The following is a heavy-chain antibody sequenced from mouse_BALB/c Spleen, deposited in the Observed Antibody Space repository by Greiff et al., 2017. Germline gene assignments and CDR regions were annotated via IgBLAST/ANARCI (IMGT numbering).Heavy chain of an antibody. CDR3: ARPLYGSSYDYAMDY. CDR1: GFSLTSYG. CDR2: IWAGGST. V-gene: IGHV2-9*02. J-gene: IGHJ4*01. D-gene: IGHD1-1*01. Sequence: QVQLQESGPGLVAPSQSLSITCTVSGFSLTSYGVHWVRQPPGKGLEWLGVIWAGGSTNYTSALMSRLSLSKDNSKSQVFLKMNILQTDDTAMYYWARPLYGSSYDYAMDYWGQGTSVTVSS.